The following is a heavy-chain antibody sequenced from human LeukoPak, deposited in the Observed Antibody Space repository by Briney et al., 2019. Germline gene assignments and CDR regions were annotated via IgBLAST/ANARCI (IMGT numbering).Heavy chain of an antibody. V-gene: IGHV3-23*01. J-gene: IGHJ4*02. CDR1: GFTFSSYA. CDR3: AKDYSGSWYYFDY. D-gene: IGHD6-13*01. CDR2: ISGSGGST. Sequence: GGSLRLSCAASGFTFSSYAMSWVRQAPGKGLEWVSAISGSGGSTYYADSVKGRFIISRDNSKNTLYLQMNSLRAEDTAVYYCAKDYSGSWYYFDYWGQGTLVTVSS.